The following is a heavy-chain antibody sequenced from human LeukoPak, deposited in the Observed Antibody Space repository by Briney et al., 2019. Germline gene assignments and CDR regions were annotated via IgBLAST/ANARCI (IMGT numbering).Heavy chain of an antibody. Sequence: GGSLRLSCAASGFTFSSYGMHWVRQAPGKGLEWVSAISGSGDSTYYADSVKGRFTISRDNSKNTLYLQMNSLRAEDTAVYYCAKDYYDSSGYYLCPFDYWGQGTLVTVSS. CDR3: AKDYYDSSGYYLCPFDY. J-gene: IGHJ4*02. D-gene: IGHD3-22*01. CDR2: ISGSGDST. CDR1: GFTFSSYG. V-gene: IGHV3-23*01.